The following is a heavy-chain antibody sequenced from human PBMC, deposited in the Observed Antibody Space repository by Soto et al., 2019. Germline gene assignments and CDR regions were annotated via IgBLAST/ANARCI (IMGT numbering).Heavy chain of an antibody. CDR1: GYTFTSYG. CDR3: ARGRSSSSPLRY. D-gene: IGHD6-13*01. Sequence: QVQLVQSGAEVKKPGASVKVSCKASGYTFTSYGISWVRQAPGQGLEWMGWISAYNGNTNYAQKLQGRVTMTTHTPGSAGYMVLRSRRSDETAVYYGARGRSSSSPLRYWGQGTLVTVSS. J-gene: IGHJ4*02. CDR2: ISAYNGNT. V-gene: IGHV1-18*01.